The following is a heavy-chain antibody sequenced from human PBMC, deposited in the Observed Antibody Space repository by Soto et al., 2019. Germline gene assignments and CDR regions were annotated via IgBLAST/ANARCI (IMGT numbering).Heavy chain of an antibody. D-gene: IGHD3-22*01. J-gene: IGHJ6*02. CDR3: ARGRGLLTYYYYGMDV. CDR2: INHSGST. CDR1: GGSFSGYY. V-gene: IGHV4-34*01. Sequence: TLSLTCAVYGGSFSGYYWSWIRQPPGKGLEWIGEINHSGSTNYNPSLKSRVTISVDTSKNQFSLKLSSVTAADTAVYYCARGRGLLTYYYYGMDVWGQGTTVTVSS.